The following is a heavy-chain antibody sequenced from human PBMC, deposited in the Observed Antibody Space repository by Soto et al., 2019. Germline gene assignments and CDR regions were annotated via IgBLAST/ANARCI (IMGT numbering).Heavy chain of an antibody. CDR2: IAVGSGYT. V-gene: IGHV1-58*01. CDR3: AADATAWQKMVPSDY. D-gene: IGHD2-8*01. Sequence: QMQLEQSGPEVKKPGTSVKVSCKASGFTFTSSAFQWVRQARGQRLEWIGWIAVGSGYTNYAQRFQDRVTLTRDMSTATPYMELSRLTSEDTAIYYCAADATAWQKMVPSDYWGQGTLVTVSS. J-gene: IGHJ4*02. CDR1: GFTFTSSA.